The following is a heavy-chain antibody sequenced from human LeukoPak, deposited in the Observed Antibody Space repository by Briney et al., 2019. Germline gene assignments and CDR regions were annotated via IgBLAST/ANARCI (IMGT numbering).Heavy chain of an antibody. Sequence: SETLSLTCTVSSGSINDYYWSWVRQPAGKGLEWLGRIYSSGSTTYNPSLKSRVTMSVDTSKNQFSLKLSSVTAADTAVYYCARDTAWFGESYFDYWGQGTLVTVSS. D-gene: IGHD3-10*01. CDR2: IYSSGST. V-gene: IGHV4-4*07. CDR1: SGSINDYY. J-gene: IGHJ4*02. CDR3: ARDTAWFGESYFDY.